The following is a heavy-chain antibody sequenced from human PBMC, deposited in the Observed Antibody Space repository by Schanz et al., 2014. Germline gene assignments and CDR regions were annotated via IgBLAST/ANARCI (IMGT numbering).Heavy chain of an antibody. CDR3: ARDEGRDGYNLAFDV. J-gene: IGHJ3*01. CDR1: GFTFSDFG. Sequence: QEQLVESGGGVVQPGRSLRLSCAASGFTFSDFGMHWVRQTPVKGLEWVALISYDGNNKFYTDSVKGRFIISRDSSKNTLFLQMNSLRPEDTALYFCARDEGRDGYNLAFDVWGQGTLVTVSS. D-gene: IGHD5-12*01. V-gene: IGHV3-30*19. CDR2: ISYDGNNK.